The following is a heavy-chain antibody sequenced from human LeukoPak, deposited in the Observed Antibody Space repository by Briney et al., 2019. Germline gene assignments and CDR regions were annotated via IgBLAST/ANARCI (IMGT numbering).Heavy chain of an antibody. D-gene: IGHD3-22*01. CDR1: GFTLSTYA. Sequence: PGGSLRLSCAASGFTLSTYAMSWVRQTPGKGLEWVAATSSSDAGTYHADSVRGRFTISRDNSKNTLYLQMNSLRAEDTAVYYCAKSPRLYYYDSSGPFYYYYYMDVWGKGTTVTISS. CDR2: TSSSDAGT. CDR3: AKSPRLYYYDSSGPFYYYYYMDV. J-gene: IGHJ6*03. V-gene: IGHV3-23*01.